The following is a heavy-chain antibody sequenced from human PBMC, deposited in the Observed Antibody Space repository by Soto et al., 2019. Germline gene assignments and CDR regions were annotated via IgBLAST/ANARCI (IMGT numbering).Heavy chain of an antibody. CDR3: ARLVLTYGRYWYFEL. J-gene: IGHJ2*01. Sequence: QVQLQESGPGLVKPSETLSLTCTVSGGSIGTFYWSWIRQSPGRGLEWIGFIFYNGITNYNPSLESRVTISLDTSKDQVSLKLNSVSAADTATYYCARLVLTYGRYWYFELWGRGTLVTVSS. D-gene: IGHD6-6*01. V-gene: IGHV4-59*12. CDR1: GGSIGTFY. CDR2: IFYNGIT.